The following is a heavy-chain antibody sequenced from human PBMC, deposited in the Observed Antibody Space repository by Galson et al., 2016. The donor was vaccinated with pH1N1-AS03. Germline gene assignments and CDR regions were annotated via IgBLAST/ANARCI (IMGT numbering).Heavy chain of an antibody. J-gene: IGHJ5*02. D-gene: IGHD4-17*01. CDR3: ARAYYGDFADWLDP. CDR2: IYWNDDI. V-gene: IGHV2-5*01. CDR1: GFSLSTSGVG. Sequence: PALVKPTQTLTLTCTFSGFSLSTSGVGVGWIRQAPGKALEWLAIIYWNDDIRYSPSPRNRLTITKDTSKSQVVLTMTNMDPVDTATYFCARAYYGDFADWLDPWGQGTLVTVSS.